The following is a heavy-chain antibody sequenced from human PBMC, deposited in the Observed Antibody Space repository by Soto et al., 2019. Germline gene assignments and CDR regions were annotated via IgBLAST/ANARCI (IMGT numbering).Heavy chain of an antibody. CDR2: INAGNGNT. J-gene: IGHJ5*02. D-gene: IGHD1-26*01. CDR3: ARVVGALGHWFDP. CDR1: GYTFPSSA. Sequence: ASVKVSCKASGYTFPSSAMHWVRQAPGQRLEWMGWINAGNGNTNYAQKLQGRVTMTTDTSTSTAYMELRSLRSDDTAVYYCARVVGALGHWFDPWGQGTLVTVS. V-gene: IGHV1-3*01.